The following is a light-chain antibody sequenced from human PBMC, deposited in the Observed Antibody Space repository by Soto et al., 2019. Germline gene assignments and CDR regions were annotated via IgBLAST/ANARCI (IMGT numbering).Light chain of an antibody. V-gene: IGLV2-8*01. CDR2: DVI. CDR1: SSDVVGYNY. CDR3: SSYAGSNFYV. Sequence: QSALTQPPSASGSPGQSVTISCTGTSSDVVGYNYVSWYQQHPGKAPKLMIYDVIKRPSGVPDRFSGSKSGNTASLAVSGLQAEDEADYYCSSYAGSNFYVFGTGTKLTVL. J-gene: IGLJ1*01.